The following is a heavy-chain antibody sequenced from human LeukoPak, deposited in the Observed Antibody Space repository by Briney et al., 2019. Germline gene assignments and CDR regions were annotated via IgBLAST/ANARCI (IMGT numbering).Heavy chain of an antibody. J-gene: IGHJ1*01. V-gene: IGHV3-23*01. CDR1: GFTFSSYA. Sequence: PGGSLRLSCAASGFTFSSYAMSWVRQAPGKGLEWVSIISDSGDSTYYADSVRGRFTISRDNSKNTLYLQMNILRAEDTAIYYCAKLPPTIEYFQHWGQGTLVTVSS. CDR2: ISDSGDST. CDR3: AKLPPTIEYFQH. D-gene: IGHD2-2*01.